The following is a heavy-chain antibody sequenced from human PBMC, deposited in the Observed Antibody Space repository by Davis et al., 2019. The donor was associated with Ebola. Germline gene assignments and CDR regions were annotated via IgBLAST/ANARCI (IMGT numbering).Heavy chain of an antibody. V-gene: IGHV3-48*03. J-gene: IGHJ5*02. CDR1: GFTFSIYE. Sequence: PGGSLRLSCTASGFTFSIYEMNWVRQAPGKGLEWVSYIPSNGDYTYYVGSVKGRFTISRDNAKNSLYLQMNSLRAEDTAVYYCAREALRCGGDCLDLWGQGTLVTVSS. D-gene: IGHD2-21*01. CDR3: AREALRCGGDCLDL. CDR2: IPSNGDYT.